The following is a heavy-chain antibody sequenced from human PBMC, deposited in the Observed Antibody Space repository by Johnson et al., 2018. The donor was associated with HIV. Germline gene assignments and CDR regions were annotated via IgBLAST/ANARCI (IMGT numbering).Heavy chain of an antibody. D-gene: IGHD5-24*01. J-gene: IGHJ3*02. CDR2: ISGSGGST. CDR1: GFTFSSYG. CDR3: AKDAQAGPIRRDGYNGASAFDI. Sequence: VQLVESGGGVVQPGGSLRLSCAASGFTFSSYGMHWVRQAPGKGLEWVSAISGSGGSTYYADSVKGRFTISRDNSKNTLYLQMNSLRAEDTAVYYCAKDAQAGPIRRDGYNGASAFDIWGQGTMVTVSS. V-gene: IGHV3-23*04.